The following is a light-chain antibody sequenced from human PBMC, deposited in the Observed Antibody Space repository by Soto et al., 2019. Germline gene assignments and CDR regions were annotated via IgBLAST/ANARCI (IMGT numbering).Light chain of an antibody. J-gene: IGLJ2*01. V-gene: IGLV2-14*01. Sequence: QSVLTQPASVSGSPGQSITISCTGTSSDVGGYNYVSWYQQHPGKAPKLMIYEVSNRPSGVSNRFSGSKSGNTASLTISGLQAEDGADYYCSSYTSSSTLVCGGGTKVTVL. CDR1: SSDVGGYNY. CDR2: EVS. CDR3: SSYTSSSTLV.